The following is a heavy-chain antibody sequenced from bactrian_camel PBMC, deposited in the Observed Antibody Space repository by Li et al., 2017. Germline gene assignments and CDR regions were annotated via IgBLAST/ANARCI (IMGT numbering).Heavy chain of an antibody. CDR3: AVLSQFNHCRGVFVGIWQRYAS. D-gene: IGHD5*01. CDR2: ISTGGGST. J-gene: IGHJ4*01. CDR1: GLIFDDSD. Sequence: DVQLVESGGGSVQAGGSLSLSCTATGLIFDDSDMGWFRQAPGKEREGVAAISTGGGSTNYADSVKGRFTISLNNAKNTVYLQIHSLKSDDTAMYYCAVLSQFNHCRGVFVGIWQRYASWGQGTQVTVS. V-gene: IGHV3S66*01.